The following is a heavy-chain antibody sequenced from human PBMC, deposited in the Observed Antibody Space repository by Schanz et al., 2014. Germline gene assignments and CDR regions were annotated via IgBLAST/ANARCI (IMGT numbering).Heavy chain of an antibody. J-gene: IGHJ4*02. D-gene: IGHD2-2*01. CDR3: AKVAPAATYLDS. CDR1: GFTFSASA. Sequence: VQLVESGGGLVQPGGSLKLSCAASGFTFSASAMHWVRQAPGKGLEWVALIWYDGSNKYYAESVKGRFTISRDNPKNTLYLQMNSLRAEDTAVYYCAKVAPAATYLDSWGLGTLVTVSS. CDR2: IWYDGSNK. V-gene: IGHV3-33*03.